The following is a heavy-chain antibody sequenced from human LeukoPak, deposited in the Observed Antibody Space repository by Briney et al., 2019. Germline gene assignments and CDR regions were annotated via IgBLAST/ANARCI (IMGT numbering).Heavy chain of an antibody. CDR2: FDPEDGET. V-gene: IGHV1-24*01. CDR1: GYTLTELS. J-gene: IGHJ6*03. CDR3: ATKGGSCWAGYYYYYMDV. Sequence: ASVKVSCKVSGYTLTELSMHWVRQAPGKGLEWMGGFDPEDGETIYAQKFQGRVTMTEDTSTDTAYIELSSLRSEDTAVYYCATKGGSCWAGYYYYYMDVWGKGTTVTVSS. D-gene: IGHD2-15*01.